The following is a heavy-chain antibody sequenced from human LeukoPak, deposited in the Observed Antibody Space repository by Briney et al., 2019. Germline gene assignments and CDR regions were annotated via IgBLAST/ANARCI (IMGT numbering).Heavy chain of an antibody. J-gene: IGHJ4*02. D-gene: IGHD3-22*01. V-gene: IGHV4-61*08. CDR2: IYYSGST. CDR1: GGSVSSGGFY. Sequence: PSETLSLTCTVSGGSVSSGGFYWSWIRQPPGKGLEWIGYIYYSGSTNYNPSLKSRVTISADTSKNQFSLKLSSVTAADTAAYYCARDDPDSSGYYSARGFDYWGQGTLVTVSS. CDR3: ARDDPDSSGYYSARGFDY.